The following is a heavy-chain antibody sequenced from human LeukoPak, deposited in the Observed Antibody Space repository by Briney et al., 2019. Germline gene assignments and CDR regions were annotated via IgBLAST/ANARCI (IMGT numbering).Heavy chain of an antibody. J-gene: IGHJ4*02. V-gene: IGHV3-23*01. D-gene: IGHD6-19*01. CDR3: AKDARRTNGWYFFDY. CDR1: GFTFNNYA. Sequence: GGSLRLSCAASGFTFNNYAMGWVRQAPGQGLEWVSVISDSGSLTYYADSVKGRFTISRDNSKNTLFLQMNSLRAEDTAVYYCAKDARRTNGWYFFDYWGQGTLVTVSS. CDR2: ISDSGSLT.